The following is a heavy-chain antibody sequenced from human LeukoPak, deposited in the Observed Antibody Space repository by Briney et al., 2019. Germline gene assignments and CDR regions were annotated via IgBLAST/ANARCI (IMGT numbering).Heavy chain of an antibody. CDR1: GYTFTGYY. V-gene: IGHV1-2*02. CDR3: ARDPSDTAMEFDY. Sequence: ASVKVSCKASGYTFTGYYMHWVRQAPGQGLEWMGWINPNSGGTNYAQKFQGRVTMTRDTSISTAYMELSRLRSDDTAVYYCARDPSDTAMEFDYWGQGTLVTVSS. D-gene: IGHD5-18*01. CDR2: INPNSGGT. J-gene: IGHJ4*02.